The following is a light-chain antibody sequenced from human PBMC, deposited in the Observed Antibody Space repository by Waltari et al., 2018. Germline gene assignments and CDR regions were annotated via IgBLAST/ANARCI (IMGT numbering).Light chain of an antibody. J-gene: IGLJ3*02. V-gene: IGLV2-11*01. CDR3: CSHAGSYTWV. CDR1: SSDVGGYNY. CDR2: DVS. Sequence: QSALTQPRSVSGSPGQSVTIPCTGTSSDVGGYNYVSWYQQHPGKAPKLMIYDVSMRPSGVPDRFSGSKSGNTASLTISGLQAEDEADYYCCSHAGSYTWVFGGGTELTVL.